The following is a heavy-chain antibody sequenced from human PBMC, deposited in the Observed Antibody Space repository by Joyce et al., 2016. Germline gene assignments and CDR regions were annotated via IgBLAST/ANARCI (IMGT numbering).Heavy chain of an antibody. CDR2: VYPGDSKT. Sequence: EVQLVQSGAEVKKAGESLKISCKVSGYTFSTYWIGWVRQMPGKGLEWMGLVYPGDSKTKYSPAFQGQVTFSVDKSITTAYLQWSSLKASDTAIYYCARQGTIVTLLGERAFDIWGQGTMVSVSS. CDR1: GYTFSTYW. V-gene: IGHV5-51*01. J-gene: IGHJ3*02. D-gene: IGHD3-16*01. CDR3: ARQGTIVTLLGERAFDI.